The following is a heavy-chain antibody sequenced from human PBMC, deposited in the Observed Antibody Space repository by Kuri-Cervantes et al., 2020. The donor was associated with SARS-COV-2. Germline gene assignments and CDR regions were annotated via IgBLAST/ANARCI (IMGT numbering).Heavy chain of an antibody. D-gene: IGHD1-26*01. Sequence: GGSLRLSCAASGFTFSSYWMHWVRQAPGKGLVWVSRINSDGSSTSYADSVRGRFTISRDNAKNTLYLQMNSLRAEDTAVYYCARSSGGYYDWFDPWGQGNLVTVSS. CDR2: INSDGSST. V-gene: IGHV3-74*01. J-gene: IGHJ5*02. CDR1: GFTFSSYW. CDR3: ARSSGGYYDWFDP.